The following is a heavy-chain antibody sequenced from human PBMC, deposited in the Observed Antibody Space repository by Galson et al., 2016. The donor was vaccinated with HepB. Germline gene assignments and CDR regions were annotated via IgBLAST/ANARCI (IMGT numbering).Heavy chain of an antibody. CDR1: GFTFSSYS. CDR2: ISGSSTYI. V-gene: IGHV3-21*04. J-gene: IGHJ4*02. Sequence: SLRLSCAASGFTFSSYSVNWVRQAPGKGLEWDSSISGSSTYIYYADSVKGRFTISRDNAKNSLYLQMNSLRAEDTAVFYCAKVRPYSISWPYFDYWGQGTLVTVSS. CDR3: AKVRPYSISWPYFDY. D-gene: IGHD6-13*01.